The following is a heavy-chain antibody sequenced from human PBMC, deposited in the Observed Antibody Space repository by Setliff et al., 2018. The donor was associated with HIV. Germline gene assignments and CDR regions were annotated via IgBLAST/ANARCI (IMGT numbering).Heavy chain of an antibody. CDR1: GGSISSSNYY. Sequence: PSETLSLTCSVSGGSISSSNYYWGWIRQPPGKGLDWIGNIYYSGYTNYNPSLKSRVTISVDTSKNQFSLKLSSVTAADTAVYYCARGLLGAYFDYWGQGTLVTVSS. V-gene: IGHV4-61*05. J-gene: IGHJ4*02. D-gene: IGHD2-15*01. CDR3: ARGLLGAYFDY. CDR2: IYYSGYT.